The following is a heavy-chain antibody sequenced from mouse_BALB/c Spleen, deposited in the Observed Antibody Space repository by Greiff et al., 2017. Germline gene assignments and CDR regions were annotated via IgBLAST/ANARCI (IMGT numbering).Heavy chain of an antibody. D-gene: IGHD2-4*01. V-gene: IGHV2-9*02. J-gene: IGHJ4*01. CDR1: GFSLTSYG. CDR3: AREDDYDGSYAMDY. CDR2: IWAGGST. Sequence: QVQLQQSGPGLVAPSQSLSITCTVSGFSLTSYGVHWVRQPPGKGLEWLGVIWAGGSTNYNSALMSRLSISKDNSKSQVFLKMNSLQTDDTAMYYCAREDDYDGSYAMDYWGQGTSVTVSS.